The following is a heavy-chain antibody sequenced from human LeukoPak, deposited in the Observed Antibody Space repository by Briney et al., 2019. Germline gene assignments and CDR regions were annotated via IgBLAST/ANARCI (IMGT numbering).Heavy chain of an antibody. Sequence: GRSLRLSCAASGFTFSSYAMHWVRQAPGKGLEWVAVISYDGSNKYYADSVKGRFTISRDNSKNTLYLQMNSLRAEDTAVYYCARGGYSSSWDRFDYWGQGTLVTVSS. D-gene: IGHD6-13*01. V-gene: IGHV3-30-3*01. J-gene: IGHJ4*02. CDR1: GFTFSSYA. CDR2: ISYDGSNK. CDR3: ARGGYSSSWDRFDY.